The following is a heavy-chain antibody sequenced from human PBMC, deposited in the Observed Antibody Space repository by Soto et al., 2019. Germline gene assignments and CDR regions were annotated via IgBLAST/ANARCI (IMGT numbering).Heavy chain of an antibody. V-gene: IGHV3-23*01. CDR2: ISGSGGST. CDR3: AKDREIAAAGPYYYYYGMDV. Sequence: PGGSLRLSCAASGFTFSSYAMSWVRQAPGKGLEWVSAISGSGGSTYYADSVKGRFTISRDNSKNTLYLQMNSLRAEDTAVYYCAKDREIAAAGPYYYYYGMDVWGQGTTVTVSS. CDR1: GFTFSSYA. J-gene: IGHJ6*02. D-gene: IGHD6-13*01.